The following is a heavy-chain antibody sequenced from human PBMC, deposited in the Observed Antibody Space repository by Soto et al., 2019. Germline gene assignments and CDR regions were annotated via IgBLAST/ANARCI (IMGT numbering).Heavy chain of an antibody. CDR3: AKENRPHDLWGGNDS. CDR1: GFAFSSYY. V-gene: IGHV3-23*01. CDR2: VSGSTGNT. Sequence: GGSLRLSCAASGFAFSSYYMAWVRQTPDKGLQWVSAVSGSTGNTYYTDSVKGPLTLSRDFSQNTLYLQMNSLRTEDTSTNYCAKENRPHDLWGGNDSWGQGTLVTVSS. D-gene: IGHD5-12*01. J-gene: IGHJ5*02.